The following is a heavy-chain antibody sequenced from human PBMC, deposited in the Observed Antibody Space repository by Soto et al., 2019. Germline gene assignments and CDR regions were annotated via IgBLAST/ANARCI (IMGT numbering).Heavy chain of an antibody. V-gene: IGHV2-70*01. CDR2: IDWDDDK. CDR1: GFSLSTSGMC. Sequence: SGPTLVNPTQTLTLTCTFSGFSLSTSGMCVSWIRQPPGKALEWLALIDWDDDKYYSTSLKTRLTISKDTSKNQVVLTMTNMDSVDTATYYCARSYDYYGSGSYHYYYGMDVWGQGTTVTVSS. J-gene: IGHJ6*02. CDR3: ARSYDYYGSGSYHYYYGMDV. D-gene: IGHD3-10*01.